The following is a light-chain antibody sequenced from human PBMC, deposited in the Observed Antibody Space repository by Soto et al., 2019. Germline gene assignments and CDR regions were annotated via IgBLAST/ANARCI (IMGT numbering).Light chain of an antibody. Sequence: EIVLTQSPGILSLSPGERATLSCRASQSVSSSYLAWYQQKPGQAPRLLIYGASSRATGIPDRFSGSGSGTDFTLTISRLEPEDFAVYYCQQYNNWPRTFGQGTKVDI. CDR3: QQYNNWPRT. CDR1: QSVSSSY. V-gene: IGKV3-20*01. CDR2: GAS. J-gene: IGKJ1*01.